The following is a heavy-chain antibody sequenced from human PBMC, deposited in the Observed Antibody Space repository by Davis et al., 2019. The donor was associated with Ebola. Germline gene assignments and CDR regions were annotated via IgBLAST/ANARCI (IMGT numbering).Heavy chain of an antibody. CDR2: FYTDERT. V-gene: IGHV3-53*01. CDR1: GFIVSDKY. CDR3: ARHVDGDFWYFDL. J-gene: IGHJ2*01. Sequence: GGSLRLSCAASGFIVSDKYMSWVRQAPGKGPEWVAVFYTDERTYYADSVKGRFTVSRDNSENMLYLQMSTLRVEDTAVYYCARHVDGDFWYFDLWGRGTWVTVSS. D-gene: IGHD4-17*01.